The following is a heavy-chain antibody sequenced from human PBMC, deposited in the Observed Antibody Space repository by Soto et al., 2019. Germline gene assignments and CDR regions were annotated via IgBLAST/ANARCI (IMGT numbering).Heavy chain of an antibody. Sequence: GGSLRLSCAASGFTFCSYSMNWVRQAPGKGLEWVSSISSSSSYIYYADSVKGRFTISRDNAKNSLYLQMNSLRAEDTAVYYCARDAVTPSWFGELSVYYYYGMDVWGQGTTVTASS. CDR1: GFTFCSYS. CDR3: ARDAVTPSWFGELSVYYYYGMDV. V-gene: IGHV3-21*01. D-gene: IGHD3-10*01. CDR2: ISSSSSYI. J-gene: IGHJ6*02.